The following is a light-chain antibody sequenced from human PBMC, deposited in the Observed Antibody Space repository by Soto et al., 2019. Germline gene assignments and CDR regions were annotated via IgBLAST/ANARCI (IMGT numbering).Light chain of an antibody. CDR3: QHSGSSPGT. Sequence: VTLSPVTLSLYPNERATLSFRASQSVSDNYLAWYQQKPGQAPRLLIFGASSMSTGIPARFSGSGSGTDFTLTISRLEPEDFAVYYCQHSGSSPGTFGEGTKVDI. CDR1: QSVSDNY. J-gene: IGKJ1*01. V-gene: IGKV3-20*01. CDR2: GAS.